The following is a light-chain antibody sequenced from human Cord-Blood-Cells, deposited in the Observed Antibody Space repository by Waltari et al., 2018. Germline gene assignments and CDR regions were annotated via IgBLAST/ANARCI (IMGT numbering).Light chain of an antibody. V-gene: IGKV1-39*01. CDR2: AAS. J-gene: IGKJ4*01. CDR1: QSISSY. Sequence: IHITPSPSSLPASVVYTLTITCRARQSISSYSNWYQQKPGKAPKLLIDAASRLQSGVPSRLSGSGSGTDCTRPISSLQPEDFATYYCRQRYRIPLTFGGGTKAEIK. CDR3: RQRYRIPLT.